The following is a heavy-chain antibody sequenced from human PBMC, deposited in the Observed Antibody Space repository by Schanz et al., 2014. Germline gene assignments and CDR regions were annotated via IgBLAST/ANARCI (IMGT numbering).Heavy chain of an antibody. D-gene: IGHD3-9*01. CDR2: TYSGGST. CDR1: GFTVSSNY. CDR3: AKRNHDMQSLPLDY. J-gene: IGHJ4*02. Sequence: EVQLVESGGGLVQPGGSLRLSCAASGFTVSSNYMSWVRQAPGKGLDWVSITYSGGSTYYADSVKGRFTISRDNSKNTLYLLMNSLRAEDTAVYYCAKRNHDMQSLPLDYWGQGTLVIVSS. V-gene: IGHV3-66*01.